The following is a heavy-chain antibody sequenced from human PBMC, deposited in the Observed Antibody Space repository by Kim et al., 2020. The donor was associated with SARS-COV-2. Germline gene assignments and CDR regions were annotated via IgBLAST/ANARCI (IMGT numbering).Heavy chain of an antibody. CDR1: GFTFGDYA. V-gene: IGHV3-49*04. J-gene: IGHJ5*02. D-gene: IGHD2-21*01. Sequence: GGSLRLSCTASGFTFGDYAMSWVRQAPGKGLEWVGFIRSKAYGGTTEYAASVKGRFTISRDDSKSIAYLQMNSLKTEDTAVYYCTRVLVFRGGWFDPWGQGTLVTVSP. CDR3: TRVLVFRGGWFDP. CDR2: IRSKAYGGTT.